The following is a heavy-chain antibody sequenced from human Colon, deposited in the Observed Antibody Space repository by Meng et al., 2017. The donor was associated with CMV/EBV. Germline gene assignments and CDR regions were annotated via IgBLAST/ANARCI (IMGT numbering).Heavy chain of an antibody. J-gene: IGHJ5*02. D-gene: IGHD1-14*01. CDR1: GFTFRNYA. CDR3: ARGLGTPT. Sequence: GESLKISCAVSGFTFRNYAVSWVRQAPGTGLQWVASITSSSSFIYYADSVKGRFTISRDNAKSSLYLQMNDLQVDDTAVYYCARGLGTPTWGQGTLVTVSS. CDR2: ITSSSSFI. V-gene: IGHV3-21*01.